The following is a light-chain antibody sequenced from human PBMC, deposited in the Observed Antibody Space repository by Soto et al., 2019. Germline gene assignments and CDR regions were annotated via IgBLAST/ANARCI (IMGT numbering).Light chain of an antibody. V-gene: IGLV2-14*01. CDR1: RSDIGRYNY. J-gene: IGLJ1*01. CDR3: ISYTGSSTSYV. Sequence: QCVLTQPASVSGSPGQSITISCSGTRSDIGRYNYVAWYQQFPGKTPKILIYAVSNRLSGVSSRFSGSKSVNTASLTISGLQAEDEADYYCISYTGSSTSYVFGSGTKVTVL. CDR2: AVS.